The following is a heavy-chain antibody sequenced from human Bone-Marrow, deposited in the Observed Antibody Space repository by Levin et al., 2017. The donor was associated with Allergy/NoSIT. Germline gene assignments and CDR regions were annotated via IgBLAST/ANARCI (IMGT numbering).Heavy chain of an antibody. CDR3: ARGLHSMGHDELDY. CDR1: GDSVSSNIGA. D-gene: IGHD3-3*02. Sequence: SQTLSLTCAISGDSVSSNIGAWNWIRQSPSRGLEWLGRTYYRSKWYNDYAETVKSRIAINPDTSKNQFSLQLNSVTPEDTAVYYCARGLHSMGHDELDYWGQGSLVTVSS. J-gene: IGHJ4*02. V-gene: IGHV6-1*01. CDR2: TYYRSKWYN.